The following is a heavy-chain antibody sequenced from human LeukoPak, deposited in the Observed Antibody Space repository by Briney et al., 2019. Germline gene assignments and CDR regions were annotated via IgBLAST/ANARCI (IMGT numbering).Heavy chain of an antibody. J-gene: IGHJ4*02. V-gene: IGHV4-34*01. CDR3: ARGVSGSYYNY. Sequence: SETLSLTCAVYGGSFSGYYWNWIRQPPGKGLEWIGEINHSGSTNYNPSLKSRVTISVDTSKNQFSLNLSSVTAADTAVYYCARGVSGSYYNYWGQGTLVTVSS. CDR1: GGSFSGYY. CDR2: INHSGST. D-gene: IGHD1-26*01.